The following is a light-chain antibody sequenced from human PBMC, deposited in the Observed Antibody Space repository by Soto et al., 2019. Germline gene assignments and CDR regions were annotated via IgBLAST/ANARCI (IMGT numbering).Light chain of an antibody. Sequence: DIQMTQSPSTLSASVGDRVTITCRASQSIPAWLAWYQQKPGKAPKLLIYDASSLERGVPSRVSGSGSGTDFTLTINSLQPDDFATYYCQQYTTYSPTFGGGTKVEIK. CDR1: QSIPAW. CDR3: QQYTTYSPT. V-gene: IGKV1-5*01. J-gene: IGKJ4*01. CDR2: DAS.